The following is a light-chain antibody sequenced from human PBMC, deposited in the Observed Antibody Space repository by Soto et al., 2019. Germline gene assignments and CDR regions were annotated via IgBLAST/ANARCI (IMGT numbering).Light chain of an antibody. V-gene: IGKV3-20*01. CDR3: QQYGTSPPLT. Sequence: IVLMQSPGTLSLSPGERATLSCRASQSDSSSYLAWYQQKPGQAPRLLIDGASSRATGTPDRFSGSGSGTDFTLTISRLEPEDFAVYYCQQYGTSPPLTFGGGTKVEIK. CDR1: QSDSSSY. J-gene: IGKJ4*01. CDR2: GAS.